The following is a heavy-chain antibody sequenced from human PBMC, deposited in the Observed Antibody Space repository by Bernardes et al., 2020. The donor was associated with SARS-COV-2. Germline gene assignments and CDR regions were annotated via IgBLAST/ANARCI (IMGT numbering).Heavy chain of an antibody. CDR1: GYTFTSYY. J-gene: IGHJ6*02. D-gene: IGHD3-3*01. Sequence: ASVKVSCKASGYTFTSYYMHWVRQAPGQGLEWMGIINPSGGSTSYAQKFQGRVTMTRDTSTSTVYMELSSLRSEDTAVYYCARDKFGRITIFGVVGMGHMDVWGQGTTVTVSS. V-gene: IGHV1-46*01. CDR2: INPSGGST. CDR3: ARDKFGRITIFGVVGMGHMDV.